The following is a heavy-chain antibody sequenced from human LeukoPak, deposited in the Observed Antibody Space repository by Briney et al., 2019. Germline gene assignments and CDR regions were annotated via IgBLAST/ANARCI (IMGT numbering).Heavy chain of an antibody. V-gene: IGHV3-33*08. CDR1: GFTFSGSA. D-gene: IGHD3-10*01. J-gene: IGHJ4*02. CDR3: ARDRGDLDY. Sequence: GGSLKLSCAASGFTFSGSAMHWVRQAPGKGLEWVAIIWYDGSNKYYADSVKGRFTISRDNSKNTLYLQMNSLRAEDTAVYYCARDRGDLDYWGQGTLVTVSS. CDR2: IWYDGSNK.